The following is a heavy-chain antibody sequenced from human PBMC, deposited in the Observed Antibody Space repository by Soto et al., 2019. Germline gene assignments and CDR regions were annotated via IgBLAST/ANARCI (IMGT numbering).Heavy chain of an antibody. J-gene: IGHJ4*02. CDR3: ARDQQWLVRFYFDF. Sequence: QVQLVESGGGVVQPGTSLRLSCAASGFTFSSYGMHWVHQAPGKGLEWVAVIWYDGSNKYYADSVKGRFTISRDNSKNTLYLQMNSLRAEDTAVYYCARDQQWLVRFYFDFWGQGTLVTVSS. D-gene: IGHD6-19*01. CDR2: IWYDGSNK. V-gene: IGHV3-33*01. CDR1: GFTFSSYG.